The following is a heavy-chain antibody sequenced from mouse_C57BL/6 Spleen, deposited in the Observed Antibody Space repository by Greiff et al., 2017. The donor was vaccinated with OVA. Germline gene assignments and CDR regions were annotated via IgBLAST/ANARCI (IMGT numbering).Heavy chain of an antibody. Sequence: EVQLQESGPELVKPGASVKMSCKASGYTFTDYNMHWVKQSHGKSLEWIGYINPNNGGTSYNQKFKGKATLTVNKSSSTAYMELRSLTSEDSAVYYCAREDYYGSSSWYFDVWGTGTTVTVSS. CDR3: AREDYYGSSSWYFDV. CDR2: INPNNGGT. V-gene: IGHV1-22*01. CDR1: GYTFTDYN. J-gene: IGHJ1*03. D-gene: IGHD1-1*01.